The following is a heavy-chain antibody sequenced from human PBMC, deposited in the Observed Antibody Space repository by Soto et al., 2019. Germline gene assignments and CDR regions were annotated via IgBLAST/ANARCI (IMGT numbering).Heavy chain of an antibody. CDR2: IKQDGSEK. CDR1: GFTFSSYW. Sequence: EVQLVESGGGLVQPGGSLRLSCAASGFTFSSYWMSWVRQAPGKGLEWVANIKQDGSEKYYVDSVKGRFTISRDNAKNPLYLQMNSLRAEDAAVYYCAREGWELLSFFDYWGQGTLVTVSS. V-gene: IGHV3-7*05. J-gene: IGHJ4*02. CDR3: AREGWELLSFFDY. D-gene: IGHD1-26*01.